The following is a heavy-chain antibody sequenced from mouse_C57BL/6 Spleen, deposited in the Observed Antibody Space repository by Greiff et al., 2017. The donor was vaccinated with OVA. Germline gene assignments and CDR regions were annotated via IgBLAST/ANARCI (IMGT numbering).Heavy chain of an antibody. Sequence: VQLQQSGAELVRPGASVKLSCTASGFNIKDYYMHWVKQRPEQGLEWIGRIDPEDGDTEYAPKFQGKATMTADPSSNTAYLQLSSLTSEDTAVYYCTTLSTGTGAYFDYWGQGTTLTVSS. V-gene: IGHV14-1*01. CDR3: TTLSTGTGAYFDY. CDR2: IDPEDGDT. D-gene: IGHD4-1*02. J-gene: IGHJ2*01. CDR1: GFNIKDYY.